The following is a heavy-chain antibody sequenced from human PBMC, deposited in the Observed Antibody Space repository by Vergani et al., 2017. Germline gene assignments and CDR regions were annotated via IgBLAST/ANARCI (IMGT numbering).Heavy chain of an antibody. CDR2: IKSKTDGGTT. Sequence: EVQLVESGGGLVQPGGSLRLSCAASGFTFSNAWLNWVRQAPGKGLEWVGRIKSKTDGGTTDYAAPVKGRFTISRDDAKNTLYLQMNSLKTEDTAVYYCTTTELSEYYDSSGYHDYWGQGTLVTVSS. CDR3: TTTELSEYYDSSGYHDY. D-gene: IGHD3-22*01. CDR1: GFTFSNAW. J-gene: IGHJ4*02. V-gene: IGHV3-15*07.